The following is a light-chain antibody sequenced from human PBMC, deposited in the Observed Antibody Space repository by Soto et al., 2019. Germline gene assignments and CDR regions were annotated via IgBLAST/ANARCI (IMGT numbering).Light chain of an antibody. V-gene: IGLV2-11*01. CDR2: DVS. J-gene: IGLJ3*02. CDR1: SSDVGGYNY. CDR3: CSYAGRPNWV. Sequence: QSALTQPRSVSGSPGQSVTISCTGTSSDVGGYNYVSWYQQHPGKAPKLMIYDVSKRPSGVPDRFSGSKSGNTASLTISGLQAEDEADYYCCSYAGRPNWVFGGGTKVTVL.